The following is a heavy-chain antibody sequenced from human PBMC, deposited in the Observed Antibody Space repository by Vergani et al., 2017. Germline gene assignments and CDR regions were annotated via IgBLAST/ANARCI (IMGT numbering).Heavy chain of an antibody. J-gene: IGHJ3*02. CDR2: IYHSGST. V-gene: IGHV4-4*02. D-gene: IGHD1-7*01. CDR1: GGSISSSNW. Sequence: QAQLQESGPGLVKPSGTLSLTCAVSGGSISSSNWWSGVRRPPGTGLEWLGEIYHSGSTNYNPSLKSRGTISVDKSKNQFSMKLSSVTAADTAVYYCARGGENWNYAGDIGGQGTMVTVSS. CDR3: ARGGENWNYAGDI.